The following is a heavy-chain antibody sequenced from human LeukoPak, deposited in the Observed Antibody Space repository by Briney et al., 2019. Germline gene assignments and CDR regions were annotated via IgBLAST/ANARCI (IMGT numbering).Heavy chain of an antibody. V-gene: IGHV3-74*01. D-gene: IGHD3-10*01. Sequence: GGSLRLACAASGFTFSTYWMHWVRQAPGKGLVWVSRINSDGSRTTYADSVKGRFTISRDNSKNTLHLQMNSLRAEDTAVYYCARDLLLWFGELSGDSDYWGQGTLVTVSS. CDR3: ARDLLLWFGELSGDSDY. CDR2: INSDGSRT. J-gene: IGHJ4*02. CDR1: GFTFSTYW.